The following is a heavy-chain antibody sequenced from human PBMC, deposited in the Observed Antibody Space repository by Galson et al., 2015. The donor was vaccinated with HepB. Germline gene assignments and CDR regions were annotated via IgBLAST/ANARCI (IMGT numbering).Heavy chain of an antibody. CDR2: INHSGST. CDR1: GGSFSGYY. J-gene: IGHJ4*02. CDR3: ASTMTTVTKYYFDY. D-gene: IGHD4-17*01. V-gene: IGHV4-34*01. Sequence: ETLSLTCAVYGGSFSGYYWSWIRQPPGKGLEWIGEINHSGSTNYNPSLKSRVTISVDTSKNQFSLKLSSVTAADTAVYYCASTMTTVTKYYFDYWGQGTLVTVSS.